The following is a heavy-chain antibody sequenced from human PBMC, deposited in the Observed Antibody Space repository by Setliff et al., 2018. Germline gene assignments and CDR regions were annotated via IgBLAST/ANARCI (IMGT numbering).Heavy chain of an antibody. J-gene: IGHJ4*02. D-gene: IGHD2-2*01. Sequence: GGSLRLSCAASGFSFSSYWMHWVRQGPGKGLEWVARVNTDESRTTYAGSRKGRFPISRDNARNTVYLQMNSLRAEDTAIYYCAKGGGSRVLVPAAIFEPTDGKDYWGQGTQVTVSS. V-gene: IGHV3-74*03. CDR1: GFSFSSYW. CDR3: AKGGGSRVLVPAAIFEPTDGKDY. CDR2: VNTDESRT.